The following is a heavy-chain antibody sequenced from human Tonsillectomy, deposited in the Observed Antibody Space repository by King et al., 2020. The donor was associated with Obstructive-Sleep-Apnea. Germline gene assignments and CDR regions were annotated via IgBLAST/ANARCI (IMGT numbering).Heavy chain of an antibody. CDR2: IKEDGSQK. J-gene: IGHJ5*02. V-gene: IGHV3-7*01. CDR1: RFSFSTYW. Sequence: VQLVESGGGLVQPGGSLRLSCAASRFSFSTYWMSWVRQAPGKGLEWVANIKEDGSQKYYVDSVRGRFTISRDNVKNSLYLQMNSLRVDDTAMYYCARDLDAGNTNWFDPWAREPWSPSPQ. D-gene: IGHD4-23*01. CDR3: ARDLDAGNTNWFDP.